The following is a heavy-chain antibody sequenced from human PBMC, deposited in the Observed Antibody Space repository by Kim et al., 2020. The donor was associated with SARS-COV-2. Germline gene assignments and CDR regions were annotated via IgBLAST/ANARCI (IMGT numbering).Heavy chain of an antibody. CDR1: GFTFSSYS. CDR3: ARDGLILGFWGGVVPAARAGYYYGMDV. J-gene: IGHJ6*02. D-gene: IGHD2-2*01. Sequence: GGSLRLSCAASGFTFSSYSMNWVRQAPGKGLEWVSSISSSSRYIYYADSVKGRFTISRDNAKNSLYLQMNSLRAEDTAVYYCARDGLILGFWGGVVPAARAGYYYGMDVWGQGTTVTVSS. V-gene: IGHV3-21*01. CDR2: ISSSSRYI.